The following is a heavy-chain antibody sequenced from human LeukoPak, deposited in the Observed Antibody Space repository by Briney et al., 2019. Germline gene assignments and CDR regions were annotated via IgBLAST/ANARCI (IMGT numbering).Heavy chain of an antibody. CDR1: GGSISNYY. CDR3: ARHSHLAGAPFDY. CDR2: IRYTGNT. Sequence: PSETLSLTCTVSGGSISNYYWTWIRQPPGKGLEWIAYIRYTGNTNSNPSLKSRVTISVDTSKNQFSLNLTSVTAADTAVYYCARHSHLAGAPFDYWGQGTLVTVSS. J-gene: IGHJ4*02. V-gene: IGHV4-59*08.